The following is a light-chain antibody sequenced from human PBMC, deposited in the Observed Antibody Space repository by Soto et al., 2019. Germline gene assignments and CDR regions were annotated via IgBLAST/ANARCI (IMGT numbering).Light chain of an antibody. CDR2: EVS. V-gene: IGKV2D-29*02. CDR3: MQSTQLPTT. CDR1: QSLLHITGETF. Sequence: LMTQTPLSLSVAPGQPASISCESSQSLLHITGETFLFWYLQKPSQSPQLLIYEVSTRVSGVPDRFSGSGSGTDFTLEISRVETDDVGIYYCMQSTQLPTTFGQGTRLEI. J-gene: IGKJ5*01.